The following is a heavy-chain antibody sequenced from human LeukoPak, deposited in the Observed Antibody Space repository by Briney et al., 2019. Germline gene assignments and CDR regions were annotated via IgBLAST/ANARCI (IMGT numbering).Heavy chain of an antibody. CDR2: IYYSGST. V-gene: IGHV4-59*01. CDR1: GGSINSYY. D-gene: IGHD3-10*01. J-gene: IGHJ4*02. CDR3: ARGGFGEATFDY. Sequence: PSETLSLTCTVSGGSINSYYWSWIRQSPGKGLEWIGYIYYSGSTNYNSSLKSRVTISVDTSKNQFYLKLTSVTATDTAVYYCARGGFGEATFDYWGQGTLVTVSS.